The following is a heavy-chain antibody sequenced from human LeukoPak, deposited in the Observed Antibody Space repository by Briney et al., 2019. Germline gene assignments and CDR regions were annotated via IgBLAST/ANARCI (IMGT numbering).Heavy chain of an antibody. Sequence: GRSLRLSCAASGFTFSSYGMHWVRQAPGKGLEWVAVISYDGSNKYYADSVKGRFTISRDNSKNTLYLQMNSLGAEDTAVYYCAKDRGRYCSGGSCYSLDYWGQGTLVTVSS. V-gene: IGHV3-30*18. CDR2: ISYDGSNK. CDR3: AKDRGRYCSGGSCYSLDY. J-gene: IGHJ4*02. CDR1: GFTFSSYG. D-gene: IGHD2-15*01.